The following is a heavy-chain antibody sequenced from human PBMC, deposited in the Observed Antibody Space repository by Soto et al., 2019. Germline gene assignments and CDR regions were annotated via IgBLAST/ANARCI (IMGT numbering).Heavy chain of an antibody. CDR1: GYTFTSYG. D-gene: IGHD1-26*01. V-gene: IGHV1-18*01. CDR2: ISAYNGNT. Sequence: ASVKVSCKASGYTFTSYGISWVRQAPGQGLEWMGWISAYNGNTNYAQKLQGRVTMTTDTSTSTAYMELRSLRSDDTAVYYCARDRGPVGATTISRWFDPWGQGTLVTVSS. J-gene: IGHJ5*02. CDR3: ARDRGPVGATTISRWFDP.